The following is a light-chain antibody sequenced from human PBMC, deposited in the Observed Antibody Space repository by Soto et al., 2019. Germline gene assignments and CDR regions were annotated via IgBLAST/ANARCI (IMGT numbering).Light chain of an antibody. Sequence: DIQMTQSPSTRSASVGDRVTITCRASQSISSWLAWYQQKPGKAPKLLIYDASNLESGVPSRFSGGGSGTEFSLTISSLQPDDFATYYCQQYNSYSETFGQGTNVDIK. CDR3: QQYNSYSET. CDR2: DAS. V-gene: IGKV1-5*01. CDR1: QSISSW. J-gene: IGKJ1*01.